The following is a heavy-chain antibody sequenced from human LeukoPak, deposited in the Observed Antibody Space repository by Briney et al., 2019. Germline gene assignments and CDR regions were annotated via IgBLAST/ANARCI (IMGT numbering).Heavy chain of an antibody. CDR3: ARGPVVSGTRAALLRGYSGYWEPDY. Sequence: ASVKVSCKASGYTFTGYYMHWVRQAPGQGLEWMGWINPNSGGTNYAQKLQGRVTMTRDTSTSTVYMELSSLRSEDTAVYYCARGPVVSGTRAALLRGYSGYWEPDYWGQGTLVTVSS. CDR2: INPNSGGT. D-gene: IGHD5-12*01. CDR1: GYTFTGYY. V-gene: IGHV1-2*02. J-gene: IGHJ4*02.